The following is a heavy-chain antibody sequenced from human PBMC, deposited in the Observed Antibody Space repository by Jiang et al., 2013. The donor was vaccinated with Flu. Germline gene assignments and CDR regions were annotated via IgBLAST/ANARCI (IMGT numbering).Heavy chain of an antibody. CDR1: GGTFSSYA. Sequence: SGAEVKKPGSSVKVSCKASGGTFSSYAISWVRQAPGQGLEWMGGIIPIFGIANYAQKFQGRVTITADESTSTAYMELSSLRSEDTAVYYCASNYPDGYTVLDYWGQGTLVTVSS. D-gene: IGHD5-24*01. CDR2: IIPIFGIA. J-gene: IGHJ4*02. V-gene: IGHV1-69*01. CDR3: ASNYPDGYTVLDY.